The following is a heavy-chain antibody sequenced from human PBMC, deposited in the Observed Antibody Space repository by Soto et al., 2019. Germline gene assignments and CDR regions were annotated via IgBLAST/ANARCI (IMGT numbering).Heavy chain of an antibody. CDR3: ARPPKDYDRPDG. J-gene: IGHJ6*02. V-gene: IGHV4-59*08. Sequence: PSETLSLTCTVSGGSISSYYWSWIRQPPGKGLEWIGYIYYSGSTNYNPSLKSRVTISVDTSKNQFSLKLSSVTAADTAVYYCARPPKDYDRPDGWGQGTTVTVSS. CDR2: IYYSGST. D-gene: IGHD3-3*01. CDR1: GGSISSYY.